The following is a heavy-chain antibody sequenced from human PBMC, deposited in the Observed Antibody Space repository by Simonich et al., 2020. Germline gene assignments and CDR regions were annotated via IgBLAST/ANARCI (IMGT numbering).Heavy chain of an antibody. D-gene: IGHD2-21*01. CDR3: ARNGLVGILKAFDI. Sequence: QVQLVQSGAEVKKPGASVKVSCTASGYTFTGYYMHWVRQAPGQGLEGMVCINPNSGGTNYEQKFQGRCTMTRDTSISTAYMELSRLRSDDTAVYYCARNGLVGILKAFDIWGQGTMVTVSS. V-gene: IGHV1-2*02. J-gene: IGHJ3*02. CDR2: INPNSGGT. CDR1: GYTFTGYY.